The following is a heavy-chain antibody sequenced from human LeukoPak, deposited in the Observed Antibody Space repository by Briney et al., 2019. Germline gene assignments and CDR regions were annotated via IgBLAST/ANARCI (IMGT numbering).Heavy chain of an antibody. V-gene: IGHV4-4*07. J-gene: IGHJ3*01. CDR3: AGGERSFNVFDF. Sequence: PSETLSLTCSVSDDSMITYHWSWIRQSPGKGLEWIGHIYNSGSTDYNPSLKSRVTMSEDTAKNQFSLKLRSVTAADTAVYYRAGGERSFNVFDFRGEGAIVTVSS. D-gene: IGHD3-16*02. CDR2: IYNSGST. CDR1: DDSMITYH.